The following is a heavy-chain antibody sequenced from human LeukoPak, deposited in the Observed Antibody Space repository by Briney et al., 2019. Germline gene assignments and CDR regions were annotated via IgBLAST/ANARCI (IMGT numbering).Heavy chain of an antibody. CDR3: ARVADYYGSGSYPTYYFDY. J-gene: IGHJ4*02. CDR2: INPNSGGT. Sequence: ASVKVSCKASGYTFTSYDINWVRQATGQGLEWMGWINPNSGGTNYAQKFQGWVTMTRDTSISTAYMELSRLRSDDTAVYYCARVADYYGSGSYPTYYFDYWGQGTLVTVSS. CDR1: GYTFTSYD. V-gene: IGHV1-2*04. D-gene: IGHD3-10*01.